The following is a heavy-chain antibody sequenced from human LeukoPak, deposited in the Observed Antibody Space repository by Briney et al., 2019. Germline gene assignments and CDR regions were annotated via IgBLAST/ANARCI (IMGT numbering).Heavy chain of an antibody. D-gene: IGHD1-1*01. Sequence: SGGSLRLSCAASGFTFSSYWMSWVRQAPGKGLEWVSVIYSGGSTYYADSVKGRFTISRDNSKNTLYLQMNSLRAEDTAVYYCASLLDYYFDYWGQGTLVTVSS. CDR1: GFTFSSYW. CDR3: ASLLDYYFDY. CDR2: IYSGGST. J-gene: IGHJ4*02. V-gene: IGHV3-53*01.